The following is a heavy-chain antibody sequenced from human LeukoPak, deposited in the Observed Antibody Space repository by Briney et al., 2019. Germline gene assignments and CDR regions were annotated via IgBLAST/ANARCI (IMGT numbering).Heavy chain of an antibody. Sequence: GASVKVSCKASGYTFTGYYMHWVRQAPGQGLEWMGWINPNSGGTNYAQKFQGRVTMTRDTSISTAYMELSRLRSDDTAVYYCARDLEVWVAGSEHYYYYYYMDVWGKGTTVTVSS. D-gene: IGHD6-19*01. J-gene: IGHJ6*03. CDR3: ARDLEVWVAGSEHYYYYYYMDV. V-gene: IGHV1-2*02. CDR2: INPNSGGT. CDR1: GYTFTGYY.